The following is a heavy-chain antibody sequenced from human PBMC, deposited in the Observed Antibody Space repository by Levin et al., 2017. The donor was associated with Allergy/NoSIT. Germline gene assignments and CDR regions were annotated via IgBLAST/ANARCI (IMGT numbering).Heavy chain of an antibody. V-gene: IGHV3-74*01. D-gene: IGHD3-16*01. CDR1: GFTLTDYW. CDR3: ARAGPLGGLDY. CDR2: IRNDGSST. J-gene: IGHJ4*02. Sequence: GSLRLACVASGFTLTDYWMHWVRQTPGKGLVWVSRIRNDGSSTNYADSVKGRFTVSRDNGKNTVFLQMDSLRGDDTAIYYCARAGPLGGLDYWGQGSLVTVSS.